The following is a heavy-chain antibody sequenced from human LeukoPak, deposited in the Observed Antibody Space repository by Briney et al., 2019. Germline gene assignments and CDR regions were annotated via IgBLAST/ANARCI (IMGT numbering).Heavy chain of an antibody. CDR1: GFTFSSNY. V-gene: IGHV3-66*01. D-gene: IGHD4-23*01. J-gene: IGHJ6*02. Sequence: GGSLRLSCAASGFTFSSNYMRWVRQAPGKGLEWVSIIYRVGSTFYADSVEGRFTISRDNSKNTLYLQMNSLRVEDTAIYYCARDGGNNSWYGMDVWGQGTTVTVSS. CDR3: ARDGGNNSWYGMDV. CDR2: IYRVGST.